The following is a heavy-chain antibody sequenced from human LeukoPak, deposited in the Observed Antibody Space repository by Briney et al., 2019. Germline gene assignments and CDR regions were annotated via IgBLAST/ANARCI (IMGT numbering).Heavy chain of an antibody. J-gene: IGHJ1*01. V-gene: IGHV3-48*04. CDR2: ISSSGSTI. CDR1: GFTFSNYW. CDR3: ARDSAASSSWSPFQH. D-gene: IGHD6-13*01. Sequence: GGSLRLSCAASGFTFSNYWMNGVRQAPGKGREGVSYISSSGSTIYYADSVKGRFTISRDNAKNSLYLQMNSLRAEDTAVYYCARDSAASSSWSPFQHWGQGTLVTVSS.